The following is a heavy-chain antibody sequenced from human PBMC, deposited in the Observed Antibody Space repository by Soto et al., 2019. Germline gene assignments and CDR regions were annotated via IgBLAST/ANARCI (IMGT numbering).Heavy chain of an antibody. J-gene: IGHJ4*02. CDR1: GGSFSGYY. V-gene: IGHV4-34*01. CDR3: ARHLNAAATTTI. CDR2: INHSGST. Sequence: PSETLSLTCAVYGGSFSGYYWSWIRQPPGKGLEWIGEINHSGSTNYNPSLKSRVTISVDTSKNQFSLKLSSVTAADTAVYYCARHLNAAATTTIWGQGTLVTVS. D-gene: IGHD6-13*01.